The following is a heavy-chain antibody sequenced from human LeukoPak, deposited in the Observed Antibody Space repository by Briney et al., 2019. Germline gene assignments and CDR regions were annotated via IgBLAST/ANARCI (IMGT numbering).Heavy chain of an antibody. V-gene: IGHV1-8*01. J-gene: IGHJ3*01. CDR1: GYTFKNYD. CDR2: MNPNNDNA. D-gene: IGHD6-25*01. CDR3: ARAAAGGDDPFDV. Sequence: AAVKVSCKASGYTFKNYDINWVRQAPGQGLEWMAWMNPNNDNAGSAQKFQGRVTMTRDTSINTAYMELSSLRSDDTGVYYCARAAAGGDDPFDVWGQGSVIIVSS.